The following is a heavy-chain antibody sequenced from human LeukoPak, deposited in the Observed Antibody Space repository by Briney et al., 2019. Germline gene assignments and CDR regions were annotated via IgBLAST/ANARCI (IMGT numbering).Heavy chain of an antibody. D-gene: IGHD6-6*01. V-gene: IGHV3-21*01. CDR3: ARDGSSPFDY. Sequence: GGSLRLSCAASGFTFSIYSMNWVRQAPGKGLEWGSSISSSSSYIYYADSVKGRFTISRDNAKNSLYLQMISLRAEDTAVYDCARDGSSPFDYWGQGTLVTVSS. J-gene: IGHJ4*02. CDR1: GFTFSIYS. CDR2: ISSSSSYI.